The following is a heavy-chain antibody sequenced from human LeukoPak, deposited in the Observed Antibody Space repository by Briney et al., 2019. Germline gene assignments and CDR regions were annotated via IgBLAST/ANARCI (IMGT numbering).Heavy chain of an antibody. D-gene: IGHD6-13*01. CDR2: ISGSGGST. CDR3: AKDIAAAIDQH. CDR1: GFTVSSNY. Sequence: PGGSLRLSCAASGFTVSSNYMSWVRQAPGKGLEWVSAISGSGGSTYYADSVKGRFTISRDNSKNTLYLQMNSLRAEDTAVYYCAKDIAAAIDQHWGQGTLVTVSS. V-gene: IGHV3-23*01. J-gene: IGHJ1*01.